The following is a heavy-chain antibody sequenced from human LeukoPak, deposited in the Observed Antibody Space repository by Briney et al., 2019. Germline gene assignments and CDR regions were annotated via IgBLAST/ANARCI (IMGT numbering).Heavy chain of an antibody. J-gene: IGHJ4*02. CDR3: ARLYYGSGKIFDF. CDR1: GFTFSSYS. D-gene: IGHD3-10*01. CDR2: ISSSSSYI. V-gene: IGHV3-21*01. Sequence: GGSLRLSCAASGFTFSSYSMNWVRQAPGKGLEWISSISSSSSYIYYADSVKGRFTISRDNAKNSLYLQMNSLRAEDTAVYYCARLYYGSGKIFDFWGQGTLVTVSS.